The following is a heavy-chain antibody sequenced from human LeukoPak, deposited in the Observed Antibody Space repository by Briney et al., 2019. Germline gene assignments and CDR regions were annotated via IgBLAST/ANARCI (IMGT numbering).Heavy chain of an antibody. J-gene: IGHJ4*02. V-gene: IGHV3-23*01. D-gene: IGHD4-11*01. CDR2: ISGSGGST. Sequence: GGSLRLSCAASGFTFSSYAMSWVRQAPGKGLEWVSAISGSGGSTYYADSVKGRFTISRDNSKNTLYLQMNSLRAEDTAVYYCANLRTYLDYSNDFDYWGQGTLVTVSS. CDR1: GFTFSSYA. CDR3: ANLRTYLDYSNDFDY.